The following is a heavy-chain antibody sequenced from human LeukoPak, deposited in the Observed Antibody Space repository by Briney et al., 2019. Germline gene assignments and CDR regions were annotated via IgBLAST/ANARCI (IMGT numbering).Heavy chain of an antibody. CDR2: IIPIFGTA. J-gene: IGHJ4*02. Sequence: SVKVSCKASGGTFSSYAISWVRQAPGQGLEWMGGIIPIFGTANYAQKFQGRVTITADKSTSTAYMELRNLRSDDTAVYYCARDTIITIFGVVPPALDYWGQGTLVTVS. CDR3: ARDTIITIFGVVPPALDY. D-gene: IGHD3-3*01. CDR1: GGTFSSYA. V-gene: IGHV1-69*06.